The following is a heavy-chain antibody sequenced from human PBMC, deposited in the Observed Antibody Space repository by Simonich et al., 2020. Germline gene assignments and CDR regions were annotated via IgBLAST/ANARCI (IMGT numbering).Heavy chain of an antibody. CDR1: GFTFSSYW. V-gene: IGHV3-7*01. CDR3: ARFRGRYFDWLFDY. Sequence: EVQLVESGGGLVQPGGSLRLSCAASGFTFSSYWMSWVRQAPGKGLWGVAKIKQEGREKYYVDSGKGRFTISRDNAKNSLYLQMNSLRAEDTAVYYCARFRGRYFDWLFDYWGQGTLVTVSS. J-gene: IGHJ4*02. CDR2: IKQEGREK. D-gene: IGHD3-9*01.